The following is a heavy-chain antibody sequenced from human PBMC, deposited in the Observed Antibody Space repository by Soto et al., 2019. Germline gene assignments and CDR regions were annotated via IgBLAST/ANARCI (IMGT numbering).Heavy chain of an antibody. J-gene: IGHJ4*02. V-gene: IGHV3-48*02. CDR1: GFTFSSYS. CDR3: ARGGDYGDLGY. D-gene: IGHD4-17*01. CDR2: ISSSSSTI. Sequence: EVQLVESGGGLVQPGGSLRLSCAASGFTFSSYSMNWVRQAPGKGLEWVSYISSSSSTIYYADSVKGRFTISRDNAKNSLYLQMNSLRDVDTAVYYCARGGDYGDLGYWGQGTLVTVSS.